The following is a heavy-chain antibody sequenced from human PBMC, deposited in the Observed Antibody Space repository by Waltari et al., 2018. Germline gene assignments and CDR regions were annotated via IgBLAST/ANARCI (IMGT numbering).Heavy chain of an antibody. CDR2: MSRRSVRT. CDR1: GFTINNYA. D-gene: IGHD6-25*01. V-gene: IGHV3-23*01. CDR3: ARPIGTAGTPYWVGP. Sequence: EVQLLESGGGLIKPGGSLRLSCAASGFTINNYAMSWVRQAPGKGLGCVAGMSRRSVRTNDADSVRGRFTISRDTSRDTLYLQMNSMRAEDTAIYYCARPIGTAGTPYWVGPWGQGTLVTVSS. J-gene: IGHJ5*02.